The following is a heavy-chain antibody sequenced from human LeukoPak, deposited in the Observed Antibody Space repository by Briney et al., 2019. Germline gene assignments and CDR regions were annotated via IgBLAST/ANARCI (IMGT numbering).Heavy chain of an antibody. CDR2: IYYSGST. Sequence: SETLSLTCTVSGGSISSGIYYWNWIRQPPGKGLEWIGSIYYSGSTYYNPSLKSRVTISVDTSKNQFSLKLSSVTAADTAVYYCARGLRRITMIVVVMKHAFDIWGQGTMVTVSS. J-gene: IGHJ3*02. CDR3: ARGLRRITMIVVVMKHAFDI. D-gene: IGHD3-22*01. V-gene: IGHV4-39*07. CDR1: GGSISSGIYY.